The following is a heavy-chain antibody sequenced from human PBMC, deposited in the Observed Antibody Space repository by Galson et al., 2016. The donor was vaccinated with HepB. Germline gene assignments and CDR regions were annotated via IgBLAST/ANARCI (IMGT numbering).Heavy chain of an antibody. CDR1: GYSFNSHC. J-gene: IGHJ2*01. CDR3: ARGEVIEGDWYFDL. Sequence: QSGAEVKEPGESLKISCKGSGYSFNSHCIGWVRQKPGKGLEWMGIIYPGDSDTRYSPSFEGQVTISADKSIRIAYLQWSSLKASDTAMYYCARGEVIEGDWYFDLWGRGTLVTVSS. D-gene: IGHD1-26*01. V-gene: IGHV5-51*01. CDR2: IYPGDSDT.